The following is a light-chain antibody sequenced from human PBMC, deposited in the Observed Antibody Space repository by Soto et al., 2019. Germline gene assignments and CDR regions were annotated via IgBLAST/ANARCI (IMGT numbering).Light chain of an antibody. J-gene: IGKJ2*01. V-gene: IGKV1-5*01. CDR2: DAS. Sequence: DIQMTQSPSTLSASVGDRVTITCRASQSVTNWLAWYQQKPGKAPNLLIYDASRLQSGIPSRFSGSGSGTEFTLTISSRQPDDFATYYCQQYTTYPYTFGKGTKLEIK. CDR1: QSVTNW. CDR3: QQYTTYPYT.